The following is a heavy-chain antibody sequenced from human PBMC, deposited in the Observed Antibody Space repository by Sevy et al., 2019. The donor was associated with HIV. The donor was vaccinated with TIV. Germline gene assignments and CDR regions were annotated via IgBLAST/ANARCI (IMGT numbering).Heavy chain of an antibody. CDR1: GFTFRDYS. CDR2: ISSASSYR. CDR3: TRVDYYDTSASQY. D-gene: IGHD3-22*01. Sequence: GGSLRLSCAASGFTFRDYSMNWVRQAPGQGLEWVSSISSASSYRNYGDSVKGRFTISRDNAKNLLYLDLNSLRVEDTAVCYCTRVDYYDTSASQYWGQGTLVTVSS. J-gene: IGHJ4*02. V-gene: IGHV3-21*06.